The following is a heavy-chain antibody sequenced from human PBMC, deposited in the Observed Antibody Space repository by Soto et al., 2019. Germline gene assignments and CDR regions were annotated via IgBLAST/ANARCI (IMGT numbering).Heavy chain of an antibody. CDR3: ARQPYYYDSSGPINWFDP. Sequence: GASVTVSCTASVGTFSSYAISWVRQAPGQGLEWMGGIIPIFGTANYAQKFQGRVTITADESTSTAYMELSSLRSEDTAVYYCARQPYYYDSSGPINWFDPWGQGTLVTVSS. CDR2: IIPIFGTA. D-gene: IGHD3-22*01. CDR1: VGTFSSYA. J-gene: IGHJ5*02. V-gene: IGHV1-69*13.